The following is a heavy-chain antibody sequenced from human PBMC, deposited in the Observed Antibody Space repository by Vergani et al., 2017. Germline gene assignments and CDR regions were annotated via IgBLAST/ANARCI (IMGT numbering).Heavy chain of an antibody. J-gene: IGHJ6*02. CDR2: IKSDGSIT. CDR1: GFSFNSYW. CDR3: ARDRYYLGSGSYPYFYYYGLDV. D-gene: IGHD3-10*01. V-gene: IGHV3-74*03. Sequence: DVHLAESGGGFFQPGGSLRLSCSASGFSFNSYWMHWVRQVPGKGLLWVPRIKSDGSITAYADSVKGRLTISRDNAQNTLYLQMNSLRAEATGVYYCARDRYYLGSGSYPYFYYYGLDVWGQGTAVTVSS.